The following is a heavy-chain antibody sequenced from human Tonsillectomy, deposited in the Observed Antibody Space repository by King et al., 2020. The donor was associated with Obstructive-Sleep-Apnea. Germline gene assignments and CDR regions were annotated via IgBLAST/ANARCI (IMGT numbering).Heavy chain of an antibody. J-gene: IGHJ4*02. V-gene: IGHV4-31*03. Sequence: VQLQESGPGLVKPSQTLSLTCTVSGGSISSGGYYWSWIRQHPGKGLEWIGYIYYSGSTYYNPSLKSRVTISVDTSKNPFSLKLSSVTAADTVVYYCSTAGDSSSGYVYWGQGTLVTVSS. CDR1: GGSISSGGYY. CDR3: STAGDSSSGYVY. D-gene: IGHD6-13*01. CDR2: IYYSGST.